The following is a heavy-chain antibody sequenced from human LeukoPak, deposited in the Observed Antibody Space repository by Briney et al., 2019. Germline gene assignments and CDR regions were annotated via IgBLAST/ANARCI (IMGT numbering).Heavy chain of an antibody. Sequence: GASVKVSCKASGYTFTNYNLIWVRQAPGQGLEWMGWISGYNGNTNYAQKLQGRVTMTRDTITSTGYMELMSLSSDDTAVYYCARDYGSGRFRFDYWGQGTLVTVSS. CDR2: ISGYNGNT. J-gene: IGHJ4*02. V-gene: IGHV1-18*04. D-gene: IGHD3-10*01. CDR1: GYTFTNYN. CDR3: ARDYGSGRFRFDY.